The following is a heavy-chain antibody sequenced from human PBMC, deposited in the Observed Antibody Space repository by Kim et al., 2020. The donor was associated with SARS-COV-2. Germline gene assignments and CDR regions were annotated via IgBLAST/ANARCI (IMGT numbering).Heavy chain of an antibody. V-gene: IGHV4-34*01. CDR1: GGSFSGYY. D-gene: IGHD6-19*01. CDR2: INHSGST. J-gene: IGHJ6*02. Sequence: SETLSLTCAVYGGSFSGYYWSWIRQPPGKGLEWIGEINHSGSTNYNPSLKSRVTISVDTSKNQFSLKLSSVTAADTAVYYCARKGYSSGWYAGKGMDVWGQGTTVTVSS. CDR3: ARKGYSSGWYAGKGMDV.